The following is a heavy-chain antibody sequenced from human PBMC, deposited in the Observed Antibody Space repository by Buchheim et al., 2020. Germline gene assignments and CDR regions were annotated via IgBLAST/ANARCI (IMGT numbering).Heavy chain of an antibody. Sequence: QVQLQQWGAGLLKPSETLSLTCAVYGGSFSGYYWSWIRQPPGKGLEWIGEINHSGSTNYNPSLKSRVTISVDTSKNQFSLKLSSVTAADTAVYYCARVISHFYDNDAFDIWGQGT. V-gene: IGHV4-34*01. J-gene: IGHJ3*02. CDR2: INHSGST. D-gene: IGHD3-22*01. CDR3: ARVISHFYDNDAFDI. CDR1: GGSFSGYY.